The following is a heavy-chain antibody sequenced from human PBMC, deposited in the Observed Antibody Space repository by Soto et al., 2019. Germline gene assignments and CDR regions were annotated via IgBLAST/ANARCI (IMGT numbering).Heavy chain of an antibody. CDR2: ISGSGGST. D-gene: IGHD3-10*01. V-gene: IGHV3-23*01. J-gene: IGHJ4*02. CDR1: GFTFSSYA. CDR3: AKDLSGTMVRGPFDY. Sequence: GGSLRLSCAASGFTFSSYAMSWVRQAPGKGLEWVSAISGSGGSTYYADSVKGRFTISRDNSKNTLYLQMNSLRAEDTAVYYCAKDLSGTMVRGPFDYWGQGTLVTVSS.